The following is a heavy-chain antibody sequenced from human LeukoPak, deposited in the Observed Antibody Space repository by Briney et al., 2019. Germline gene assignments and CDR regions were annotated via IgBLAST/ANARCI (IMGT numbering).Heavy chain of an antibody. Sequence: ASVKVSCKVSGYTLTELSMHWVRSAPGKGLEWMGGFDPEEGETIYAQKFQGWVTMTRDTSISTAYMELSRLRSDDTAVYYCARDPDSGSYYDYWGQGTLVTVSS. D-gene: IGHD1-26*01. CDR3: ARDPDSGSYYDY. J-gene: IGHJ4*02. CDR1: GYTLTELS. CDR2: FDPEEGET. V-gene: IGHV1-24*01.